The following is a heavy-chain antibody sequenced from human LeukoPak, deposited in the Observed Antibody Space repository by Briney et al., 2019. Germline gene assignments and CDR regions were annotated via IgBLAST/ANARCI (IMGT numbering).Heavy chain of an antibody. CDR2: IYTSGST. CDR1: GGSISSYY. Sequence: PSETLSLTCTVSGGSISSYYWSWIRQPAGKGLEWIGRIYTSGSTNYNPSLKSRVTMSVDTSKNQFSLKLSSVTAADTAVYYCARVVVVGADAWFDPWGQGTLVTVSS. D-gene: IGHD1-26*01. CDR3: ARVVVVGADAWFDP. V-gene: IGHV4-4*07. J-gene: IGHJ5*02.